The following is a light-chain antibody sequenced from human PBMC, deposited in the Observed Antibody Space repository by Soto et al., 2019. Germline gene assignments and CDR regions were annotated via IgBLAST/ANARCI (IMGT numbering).Light chain of an antibody. CDR2: KAS. CDR1: QSINTW. Sequence: DIQVTQSPSSLSASVADRVTITCRTSQSINTWLAWYQQKPGKAPKLLIYKASSLESGVPSRFSGSGSGTEFTLTISSLQPDDFATYYCQQYNSYSRTFGQGTKVDIK. CDR3: QQYNSYSRT. V-gene: IGKV1-5*03. J-gene: IGKJ1*01.